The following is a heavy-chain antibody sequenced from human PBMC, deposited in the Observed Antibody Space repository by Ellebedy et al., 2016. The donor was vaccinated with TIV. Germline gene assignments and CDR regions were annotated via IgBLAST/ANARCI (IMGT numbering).Heavy chain of an antibody. D-gene: IGHD3-9*01. J-gene: IGHJ4*02. CDR2: LNTDGSTA. Sequence: GESLKISCEVSGFTFSGYYMHWVRQAPGKGLVWVARLNTDGSTASYEDSVEGRFTISRDNARKTLYLQVDSLRAEDTAVYYCVRESVRYFDWDYWGQGTLVTVSS. CDR1: GFTFSGYY. CDR3: VRESVRYFDWDY. V-gene: IGHV3-74*01.